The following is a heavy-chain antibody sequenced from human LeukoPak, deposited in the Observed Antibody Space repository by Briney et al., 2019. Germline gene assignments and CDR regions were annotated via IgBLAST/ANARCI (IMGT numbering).Heavy chain of an antibody. Sequence: SETLSLTCTVSGDSISSSSYYWGWIRQPPGKGLEWIGTIYYSGSTYYNPSLKSRVTISVDTSKNQFSLKLSSVTAADTAVYYCARHGSSFRYGFDIWGQGTMVTVSS. CDR3: ARHGSSFRYGFDI. D-gene: IGHD6-13*01. CDR1: GDSISSSSYY. J-gene: IGHJ3*02. V-gene: IGHV4-39*01. CDR2: IYYSGST.